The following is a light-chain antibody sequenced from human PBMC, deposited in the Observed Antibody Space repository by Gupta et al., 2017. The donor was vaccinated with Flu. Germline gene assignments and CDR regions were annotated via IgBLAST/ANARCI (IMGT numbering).Light chain of an antibody. V-gene: IGKV3-20*01. CDR2: GAS. Sequence: IVFTQSPGTLSLSPGEIATLSCRASQSVSSSYLAWYQQKPGHAPRLLIYGASSRASGIPDRFSGSGSGTEFTLTISRREPEDFAVYYCQQDCSSPSTFGQGTTVEIK. CDR1: QSVSSSY. CDR3: QQDCSSPST. J-gene: IGKJ1*01.